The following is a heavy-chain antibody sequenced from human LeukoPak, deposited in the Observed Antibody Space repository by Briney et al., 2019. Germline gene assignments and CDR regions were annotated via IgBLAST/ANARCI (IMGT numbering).Heavy chain of an antibody. Sequence: SETLSLTCSVSGGSISGYYWSWVRQPPGKGLEWIGDIHSSGSTSYNPSLKSRVTISVDTSKSQFSLKLSSVTAADTAVFYCTRRRSDGFFDYWGEGILGTVSS. CDR2: IHSSGST. CDR3: TRRRSDGFFDY. V-gene: IGHV4-4*09. D-gene: IGHD5-24*01. J-gene: IGHJ4*02. CDR1: GGSISGYY.